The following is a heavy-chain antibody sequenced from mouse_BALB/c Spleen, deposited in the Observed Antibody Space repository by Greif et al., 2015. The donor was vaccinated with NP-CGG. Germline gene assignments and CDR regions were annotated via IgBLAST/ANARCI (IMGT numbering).Heavy chain of an antibody. CDR2: IRNKANGYTT. CDR3: ARDGDGYYFDY. Sequence: EVQLVESGGGLVQPGGSLRLSCATSGFTFTDYYMSWVRQPPGKALEWLGFIRNKANGYTTEYSASVKGRFTISRDNSQSILYLQMNTLRAEDSATYYCARDGDGYYFDYWGQGTTLTVSS. V-gene: IGHV7-3*02. D-gene: IGHD2-3*01. CDR1: GFTFTDYY. J-gene: IGHJ2*01.